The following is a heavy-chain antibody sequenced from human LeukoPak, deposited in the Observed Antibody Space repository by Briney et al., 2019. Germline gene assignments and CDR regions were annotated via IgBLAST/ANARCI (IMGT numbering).Heavy chain of an antibody. CDR2: ISGSGGST. D-gene: IGHD6-13*01. CDR1: GVTFSSDA. V-gene: IGHV3-23*01. CDR3: ARTSSSWYAGDY. Sequence: PGGSLRLSCAASGVTFSSDAMSWVRQAPGKGLEWVSAISGSGGSTYYADSVKGRFTISRDNSKNTLYLQMNSLRAEDTAVYYCARTSSSWYAGDYWGQGTLVTVSS. J-gene: IGHJ4*02.